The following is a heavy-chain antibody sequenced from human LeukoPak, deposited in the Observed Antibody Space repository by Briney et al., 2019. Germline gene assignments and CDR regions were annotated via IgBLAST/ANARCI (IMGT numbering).Heavy chain of an antibody. D-gene: IGHD2-15*01. CDR3: AMSVIEDYGMDV. CDR1: GFTFSSYA. J-gene: IGHJ6*02. Sequence: PGGSLRLSCAASGFTFSSYAMSWVRQAPGKGLEWVSAISSSGATTYYADSVKGRFTISRDNSKNTLYLQMNSLRAEDTAVYYCAMSVIEDYGMDVWGQGTTVTISS. CDR2: ISSSGATT. V-gene: IGHV3-23*01.